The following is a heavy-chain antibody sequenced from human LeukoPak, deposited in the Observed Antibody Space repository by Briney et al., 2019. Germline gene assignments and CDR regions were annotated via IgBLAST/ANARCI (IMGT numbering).Heavy chain of an antibody. D-gene: IGHD3-22*01. CDR3: ARLCVFGHSSGYYYRWYYFDY. J-gene: IGHJ4*02. CDR2: INSDGSST. CDR1: GFTFSSYW. Sequence: GGSLRLSCAASGFTFSSYWMHWVRQAPGKGLVWVSRINSDGSSTSYADSVKGRFTISRDNAKNTLYLQMNSLRAEDTAVYYCARLCVFGHSSGYYYRWYYFDYWGQGTLVTVSS. V-gene: IGHV3-74*01.